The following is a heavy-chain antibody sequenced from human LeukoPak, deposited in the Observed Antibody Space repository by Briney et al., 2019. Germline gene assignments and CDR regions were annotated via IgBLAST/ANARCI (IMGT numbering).Heavy chain of an antibody. D-gene: IGHD3-10*01. CDR2: INWNGGST. V-gene: IGHV3-20*04. CDR1: GFTFDDYG. CDR3: ARHYGSGSYFDY. J-gene: IGHJ4*02. Sequence: PGGSLRLSCAASGFTFDDYGMSWVRQAPGKGLEWVSGINWNGGSTGYADSVKGRFTTSRDNSKNTLFLQMNSLRAEDTAVYYCARHYGSGSYFDYWGQGTLVTVSS.